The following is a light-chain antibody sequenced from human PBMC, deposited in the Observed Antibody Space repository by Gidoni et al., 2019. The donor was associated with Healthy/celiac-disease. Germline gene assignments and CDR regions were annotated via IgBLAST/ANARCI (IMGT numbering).Light chain of an antibody. Sequence: EIVLTQSPGTLSLSPGERATLSCRASQSVSSSYLAGYQQKPGQAPRLLIYGAASRATGIPDRFSGGGSGTDVTLTISRLEPEDFAVYYCQQYCSSPPNTFXQXTKLEIK. J-gene: IGKJ2*01. CDR2: GAA. CDR1: QSVSSSY. CDR3: QQYCSSPPNT. V-gene: IGKV3-20*01.